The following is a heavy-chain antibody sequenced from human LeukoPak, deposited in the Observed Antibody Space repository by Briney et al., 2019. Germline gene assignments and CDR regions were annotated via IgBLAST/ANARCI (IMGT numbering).Heavy chain of an antibody. D-gene: IGHD3-22*01. CDR1: GYTFTGYY. J-gene: IGHJ4*02. V-gene: IGHV1-2*02. Sequence: GASVKVSCKASGYTFTGYYMHWVRQAPGQGLEWMGWIDPNSGGTNYARKFQGRVTMTRDTSISTAYMELSRLRSDDTAVYYCAREGYYYDSLIDYWGQGTLVTVSS. CDR2: IDPNSGGT. CDR3: AREGYYYDSLIDY.